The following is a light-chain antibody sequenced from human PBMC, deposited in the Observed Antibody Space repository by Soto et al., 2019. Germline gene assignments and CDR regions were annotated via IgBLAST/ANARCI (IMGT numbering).Light chain of an antibody. V-gene: IGKV3-11*01. CDR3: QQRSNWPLT. J-gene: IGKJ4*01. Sequence: IVLTQSPATLSLSPGERATLSCRASQSVSSYLAWYQQKPGQAPRLLIYEASNRATGIPPRFSGSGSGTDFTLTISSLEPEDFAVYSCQQRSNWPLTFGGGTKVDIK. CDR1: QSVSSY. CDR2: EAS.